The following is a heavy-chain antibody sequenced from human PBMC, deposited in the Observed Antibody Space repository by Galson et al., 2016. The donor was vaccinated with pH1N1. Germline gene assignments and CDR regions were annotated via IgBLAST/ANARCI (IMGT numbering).Heavy chain of an antibody. CDR2: IYRSGTT. J-gene: IGHJ3*02. CDR3: AREDSGYDWEGERFDI. CDR1: GGSISSDDYY. Sequence: TLSLTCTVSGGSISSDDYYWTWLRQPAGKGLEWIGRIYRSGTTIYNPSLKSRVTLSVDTSRNHFSLKLNAVTAADMAVYYCAREDSGYDWEGERFDIWGQGTVVTVSS. D-gene: IGHD5-12*01. V-gene: IGHV4-61*02.